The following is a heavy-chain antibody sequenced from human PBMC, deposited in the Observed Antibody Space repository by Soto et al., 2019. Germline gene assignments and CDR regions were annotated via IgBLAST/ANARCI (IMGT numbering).Heavy chain of an antibody. CDR3: AREIVLLTNDWYFDL. D-gene: IGHD2-8*01. CDR2: IYHSGST. V-gene: IGHV4-4*02. J-gene: IGHJ2*01. Sequence: ETLSLTCVVSRGSISSSNWWSWVRQPPGKGLEWLGEIYHSGSTHYNPSLKSRLTVSVDTSKNQFSLRLSSVTAADTVVYYCAREIVLLTNDWYFDLWGRGTLVTVSS. CDR1: RGSISSSNW.